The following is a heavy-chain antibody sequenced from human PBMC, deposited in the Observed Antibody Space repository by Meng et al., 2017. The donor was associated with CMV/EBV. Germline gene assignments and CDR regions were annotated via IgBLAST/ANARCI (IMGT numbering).Heavy chain of an antibody. CDR2: INPNTGGT. D-gene: IGHD4-11*01. Sequence: ASVKVSCKASGYTFTGYYMHWVRQAPGQGLEWMGWINPNTGGTNYAQKFQGRVTMTRDTSISTAYMELSSLRSDDTAVYYCARDRAHDYSNYEVRDNWFDPWGQGTLVTVSS. CDR3: ARDRAHDYSNYEVRDNWFDP. CDR1: GYTFTGYY. V-gene: IGHV1-2*02. J-gene: IGHJ5*02.